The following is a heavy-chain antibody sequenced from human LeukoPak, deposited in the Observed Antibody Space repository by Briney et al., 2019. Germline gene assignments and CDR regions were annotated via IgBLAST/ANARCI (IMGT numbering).Heavy chain of an antibody. J-gene: IGHJ4*02. CDR3: ARGRGKRVAVAGLDY. D-gene: IGHD6-19*01. CDR1: GYTFSKYD. V-gene: IGHV1-8*01. Sequence: ASVKVSCKASGYTFSKYDITWVRQATGQGLEWMGWMNPDSGGTGYAQKFQGRVTMTRDTSITTAYMELSSLRSEDTAVYYCARGRGKRVAVAGLDYWGQGTLVTVSS. CDR2: MNPDSGGT.